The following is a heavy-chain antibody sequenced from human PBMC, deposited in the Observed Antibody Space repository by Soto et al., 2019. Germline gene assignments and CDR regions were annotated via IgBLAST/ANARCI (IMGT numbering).Heavy chain of an antibody. D-gene: IGHD6-13*01. CDR3: AREGSSWYTAAYYGMDV. CDR1: GYTFTSYG. CDR2: ISAYNGNT. V-gene: IGHV1-18*01. Sequence: QVQLVQSGAEVKKPGASVKVSCKASGYTFTSYGISWVRQAPGQGLEWMGWISAYNGNTNYAQKLQGRVTMTTDTSXSXXYMELRSLRSDDTAVYYCAREGSSWYTAAYYGMDVWGQGTTVTVSS. J-gene: IGHJ6*02.